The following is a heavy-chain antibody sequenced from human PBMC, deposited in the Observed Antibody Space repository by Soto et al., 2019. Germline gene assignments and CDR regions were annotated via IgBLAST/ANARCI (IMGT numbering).Heavy chain of an antibody. J-gene: IGHJ4*02. D-gene: IGHD3-10*01. CDR1: GYTLTELS. Sequence: GASVKVSCKVSGYTLTELSMHWVRQAPGKGLEWMGGFDPEDGETIYAQKFQGRVTMTEDTSTDTAYMELSSLRSEDTAVYYCATDRILWFGELSDFHYWGQGTLVTVSS. CDR3: ATDRILWFGELSDFHY. V-gene: IGHV1-24*01. CDR2: FDPEDGET.